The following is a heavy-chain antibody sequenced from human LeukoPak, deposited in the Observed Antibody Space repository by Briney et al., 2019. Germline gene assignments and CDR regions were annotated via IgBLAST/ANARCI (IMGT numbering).Heavy chain of an antibody. D-gene: IGHD2-2*01. J-gene: IGHJ5*02. CDR3: ARALPNLRIVVVPAAMTNWFDP. V-gene: IGHV4-30-4*08. Sequence: PSQTLSLTCTVSGGSISSGDYYWSWIRQPPGKGLEWIGYIYYSGSTYYNPSLKSRVTISVDTSKNQFSLKLSSVTAADTAVYYCARALPNLRIVVVPAAMTNWFDPWGQGTLVTVSS. CDR2: IYYSGST. CDR1: GGSISSGDYY.